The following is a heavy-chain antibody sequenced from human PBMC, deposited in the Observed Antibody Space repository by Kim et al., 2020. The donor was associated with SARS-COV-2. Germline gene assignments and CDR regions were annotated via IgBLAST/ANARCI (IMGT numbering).Heavy chain of an antibody. V-gene: IGHV3-30-3*01. D-gene: IGHD4-4*01. CDR3: ARGGNYAAGCGYFDI. Sequence: GGSLRLSCAASGFTVSSYYMNWVRQAPGKGLEWVSVIYTGGTNKYYADFEEGRSISSNDTTNNPLLLLMNRLSADAAADYYWARGGNYAAGCGYFDIWG. CDR2: IYTGGTNK. CDR1: GFTVSSYY. J-gene: IGHJ3*02.